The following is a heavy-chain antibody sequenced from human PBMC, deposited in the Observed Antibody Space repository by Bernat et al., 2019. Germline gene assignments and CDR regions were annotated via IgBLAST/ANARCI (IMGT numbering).Heavy chain of an antibody. J-gene: IGHJ4*02. CDR2: SRNKDKTFTT. Sequence: EVQLVESGGGLVQPGGSLRLSCAASGFTFSDHYMDWVRQAPGKGLELVGRSRNKDKTFTTEYAASVTGRFTISRDESKNSMYLQMNSLKTEDTAVYYCARASSYSGTYETRNYFDSWGQGTLVTVSS. CDR3: ARASSYSGTYETRNYFDS. CDR1: GFTFSDHY. D-gene: IGHD1-26*01. V-gene: IGHV3-72*01.